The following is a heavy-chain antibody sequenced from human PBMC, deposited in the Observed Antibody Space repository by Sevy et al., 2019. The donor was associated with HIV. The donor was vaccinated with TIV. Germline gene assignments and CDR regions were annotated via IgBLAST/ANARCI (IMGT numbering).Heavy chain of an antibody. V-gene: IGHV3-33*08. CDR1: GFTFSNFG. D-gene: IGHD2-21*01. Sequence: GGSLRLSCTASGFTFSNFGIHWVRQAPGKGLEWVTLMWYDGNNKYYADSVKGRFTTSRETSKNTVYLQMNNLRAEDTAVYYCARGPSLIVAGAAGYLDYWGQGTLVTVSS. CDR3: ARGPSLIVAGAAGYLDY. J-gene: IGHJ4*02. CDR2: MWYDGNNK.